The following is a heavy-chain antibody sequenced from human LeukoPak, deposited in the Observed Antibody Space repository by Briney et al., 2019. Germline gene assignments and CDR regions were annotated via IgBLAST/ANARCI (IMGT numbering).Heavy chain of an antibody. V-gene: IGHV3-73*01. CDR2: IRSKANSYAT. CDR1: GFTFSGST. CDR3: TTRISW. D-gene: IGHD2-15*01. J-gene: IGHJ4*02. Sequence: GGSLRLSCAASGFTFSGSTMHWVRQASGQGLEWVGRIRSKANSYATAYAASVKGRFTISRDDSKNTAYLRMNSLKTEDTAVYYCTTRISWGGQGTLVTVSS.